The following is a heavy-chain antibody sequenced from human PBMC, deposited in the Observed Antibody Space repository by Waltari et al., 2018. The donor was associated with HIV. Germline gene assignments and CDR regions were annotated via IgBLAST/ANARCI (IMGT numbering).Heavy chain of an antibody. CDR3: ARDSSQVHWFGESLAL. Sequence: QVQLVESGGGVVQPGAVLRLPCAASGPHFGRACLHWGRQAPGKGLEGLAAISYDGMKKYYGDSLRGRLTISRDNSKKTLYLQMNTLRPEDTAIYFCARDSSQVHWFGESLALWGQGTLVIVSS. V-gene: IGHV3-30*03. CDR2: ISYDGMKK. D-gene: IGHD3-10*01. CDR1: GPHFGRAC. J-gene: IGHJ4*02.